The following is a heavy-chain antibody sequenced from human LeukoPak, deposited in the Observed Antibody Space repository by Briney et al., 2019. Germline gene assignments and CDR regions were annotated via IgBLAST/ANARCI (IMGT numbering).Heavy chain of an antibody. CDR3: AKGRAGGWNGGDR. Sequence: GGSPSPSCVVPGFTFRSCAMTWVRQAPGKGLEWASAISGGGGGTTYYAESVKGRFTISGDNSKNTVYLQMHSLRAEDTAIYFCAKGRAGGWNGGDRWGQGTLVTVSS. V-gene: IGHV3-23*01. D-gene: IGHD1-1*01. CDR2: ISGGGGGTT. J-gene: IGHJ5*02. CDR1: GFTFRSCA.